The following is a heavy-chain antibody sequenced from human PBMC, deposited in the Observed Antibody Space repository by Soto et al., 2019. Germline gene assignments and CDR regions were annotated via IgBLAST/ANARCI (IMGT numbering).Heavy chain of an antibody. Sequence: SGPTLVNPTQTLTLTCTFSGFSLSTSGTRVSWIRQPPGKALEWLARIDWDDDKFYNTSLKTRLTISKDSSKNQVVLTMTNMDPVDTAPYYCERMFHCSGGTCHFDYWGQGALVTVSS. CDR2: IDWDDDK. CDR3: ERMFHCSGGTCHFDY. CDR1: GFSLSTSGTR. D-gene: IGHD2-15*01. V-gene: IGHV2-70*04. J-gene: IGHJ4*02.